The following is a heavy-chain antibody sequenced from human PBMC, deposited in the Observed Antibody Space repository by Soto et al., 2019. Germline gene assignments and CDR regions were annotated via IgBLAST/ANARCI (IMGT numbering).Heavy chain of an antibody. CDR3: AREYSNYDFDY. J-gene: IGHJ4*02. V-gene: IGHV1-2*04. Sequence: QPPGQGLEWMGWINPNSGGTNYAQKSQGWVTMTRDTSISTAYMELSRLRSDDTAVYYCAREYSNYDFDYWGQGTLVTVSS. D-gene: IGHD4-4*01. CDR2: INPNSGGT.